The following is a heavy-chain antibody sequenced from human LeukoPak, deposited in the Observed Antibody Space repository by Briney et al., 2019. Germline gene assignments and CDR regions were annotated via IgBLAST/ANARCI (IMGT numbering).Heavy chain of an antibody. Sequence: GGSLRLSCAASGFTFSDYYMSWVRQAPGKGLEWVSFISGVDSYTRYADSVKGRFTISRDNARNSLSLQMNSLRAEDTAVYYCARDAMCSGGSCYPDYWGQGILVTLSS. CDR2: ISGVDSYT. D-gene: IGHD2-15*01. CDR1: GFTFSDYY. V-gene: IGHV3-11*05. J-gene: IGHJ4*02. CDR3: ARDAMCSGGSCYPDY.